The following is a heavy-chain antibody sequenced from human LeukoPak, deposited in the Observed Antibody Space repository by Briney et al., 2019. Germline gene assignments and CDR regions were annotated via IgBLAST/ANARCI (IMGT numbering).Heavy chain of an antibody. CDR2: ISGSGGST. D-gene: IGHD4-17*01. Sequence: GGSLRLSSAASGFTFSSYAMSWVRQAPGKGLEWVSAISGSGGSTYYADFVKGRFTISRDNSKDTLYLQMNSLRDEDTAVYYCAKRPSDYGDYVTYFDYWGQGTLVTVSS. CDR1: GFTFSSYA. CDR3: AKRPSDYGDYVTYFDY. V-gene: IGHV3-23*01. J-gene: IGHJ4*02.